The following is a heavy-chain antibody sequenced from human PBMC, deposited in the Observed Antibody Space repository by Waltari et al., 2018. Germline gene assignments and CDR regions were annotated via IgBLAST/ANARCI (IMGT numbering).Heavy chain of an antibody. CDR2: VIPIFATA. CDR1: GGTFSSYA. CDR3: AGSITGTTRGKEDY. V-gene: IGHV1-69*01. Sequence: QVQLVQSGAEVKKPGSSVKVSCKASGGTFSSYAISWVRQAPGQGLEWMGGVIPIFATANYAQKYQGRVTSAADESTRTDYMELSSLRSEDTAVYYCAGSITGTTRGKEDYWGQGTLVTVSA. J-gene: IGHJ4*02. D-gene: IGHD1-7*01.